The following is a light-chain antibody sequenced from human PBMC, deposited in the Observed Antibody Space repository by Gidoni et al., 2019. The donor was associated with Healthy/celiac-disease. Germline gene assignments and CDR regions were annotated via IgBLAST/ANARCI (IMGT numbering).Light chain of an antibody. CDR3: QQGYSTPPT. CDR1: QSISSY. J-gene: IGKJ5*01. CDR2: AAS. Sequence: DIQMTQSPSSLSASVGGRVTITCRASQSISSYLNWYQQKPGKAPKLLIYAASSLQSGVPARFSGSGSGTDFTLTISSLQPEDFATYYCQQGYSTPPTFGQGTRLEIK. V-gene: IGKV1-39*01.